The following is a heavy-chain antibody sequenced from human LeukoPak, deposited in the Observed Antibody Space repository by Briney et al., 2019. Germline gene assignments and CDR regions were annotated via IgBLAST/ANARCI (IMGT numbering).Heavy chain of an antibody. D-gene: IGHD7-27*01. J-gene: IGHJ6*03. V-gene: IGHV4-30-4*08. Sequence: SQTLSLTCTVSGGSISSGDYYWSWIRQPPGKGLEWIGYIYYSGSTNYDPSLKSRVTISVDTSKNQISLKLTSVTAADTAVYYCARVAGDPIYYYYYMDVWGKGTTVTVSS. CDR3: ARVAGDPIYYYYYMDV. CDR1: GGSISSGDYY. CDR2: IYYSGST.